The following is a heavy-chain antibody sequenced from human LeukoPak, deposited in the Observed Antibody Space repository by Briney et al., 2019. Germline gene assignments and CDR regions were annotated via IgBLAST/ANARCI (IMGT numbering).Heavy chain of an antibody. D-gene: IGHD1-26*01. Sequence: PGGSLRLSCAASGFTFSSYSMSWVRQAPGKGLEWVAVISYDGSNKYYADSVKGRFTISRDNSKNTLYLQMNSLRAEDTAVYYCARDRGSTEFDYWGQGTLVTVSS. V-gene: IGHV3-30*03. J-gene: IGHJ4*02. CDR1: GFTFSSYS. CDR3: ARDRGSTEFDY. CDR2: ISYDGSNK.